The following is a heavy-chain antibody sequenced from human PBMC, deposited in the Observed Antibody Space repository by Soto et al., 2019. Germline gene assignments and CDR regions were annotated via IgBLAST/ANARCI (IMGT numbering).Heavy chain of an antibody. CDR3: LSYFGYIYGL. CDR2: SRNRANSYAT. V-gene: IGHV3-72*01. CDR1: GFTLSDHY. Sequence: GGSLRLSCEGSGFTLSDHYMDWVRQAPGKGLEWVGRSRNRANSYATEFAASLQGRFSISRDDSKNAVYLQMNSLKTEDTARYHCLSYFGYIYGLWGQGPLVTVYS. J-gene: IGHJ4*02. D-gene: IGHD5-18*01.